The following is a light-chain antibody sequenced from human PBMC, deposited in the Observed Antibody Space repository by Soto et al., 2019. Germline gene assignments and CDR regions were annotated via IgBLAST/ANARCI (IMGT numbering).Light chain of an antibody. CDR1: QTISND. V-gene: IGKV3-15*01. CDR2: GAS. J-gene: IGKJ4*01. CDR3: KQNNKWPPVT. Sequence: EVVMTQSPATVSVSPGEGVTLSCRASQTISNDLAWYQQKPGQAPRLLIYGASTRATGVPARFSGGGSGTEFTLTISSLQSEDFAFYYCKQNNKWPPVTFGGGTNVDIK.